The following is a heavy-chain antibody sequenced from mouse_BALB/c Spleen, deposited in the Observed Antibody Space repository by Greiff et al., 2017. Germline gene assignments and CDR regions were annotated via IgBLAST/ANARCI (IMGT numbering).Heavy chain of an antibody. Sequence: QVQLQQSGAELARPGASVKMSCKASGYTFTSYTMHWVKQRPGQGLEWIGYINPSSGYTNYNQKFKDKATLTADKSSSTAYMQLSSLTSEDSAVYYCARGKLGKYFDVWGAGTTVTVSS. CDR2: INPSSGYT. CDR1: GYTFTSYT. CDR3: ARGKLGKYFDV. D-gene: IGHD4-1*01. V-gene: IGHV1-4*01. J-gene: IGHJ1*01.